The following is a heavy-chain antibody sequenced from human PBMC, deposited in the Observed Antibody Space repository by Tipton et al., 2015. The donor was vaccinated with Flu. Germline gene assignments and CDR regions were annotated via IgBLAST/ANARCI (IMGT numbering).Heavy chain of an antibody. V-gene: IGHV4-34*01. D-gene: IGHD3-10*01. J-gene: IGHJ4*02. CDR3: ARGLYGSGSYQRRYFDY. Sequence: TLSLTCAVYGGSFSGYYWNWIRQPPGKGLEWIGEINHSGSTNCNPSLKSRVTISVDTSKNQFSLKLSSVTAADTAVYYCARGLYGSGSYQRRYFDYWGQGTLVTVSS. CDR1: GGSFSGYY. CDR2: INHSGST.